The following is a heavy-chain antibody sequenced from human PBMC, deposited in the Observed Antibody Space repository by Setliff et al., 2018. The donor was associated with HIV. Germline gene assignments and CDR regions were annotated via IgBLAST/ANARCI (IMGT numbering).Heavy chain of an antibody. CDR3: ARSSRGYCSGGSCYGFDP. Sequence: PSETLSLTCGVYGGSLSDYYWGWIRQPPGKGLEWIGEINHSGSSNYNPSLKSRVTISVDTSKNQLSLNVTSVTAADTAVYYCARSSRGYCSGGSCYGFDPWGQGNLVTVSS. V-gene: IGHV4-34*01. J-gene: IGHJ5*02. CDR1: GGSLSDYY. D-gene: IGHD2-15*01. CDR2: INHSGSS.